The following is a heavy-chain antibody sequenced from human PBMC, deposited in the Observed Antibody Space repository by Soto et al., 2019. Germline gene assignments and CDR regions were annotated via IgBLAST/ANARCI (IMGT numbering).Heavy chain of an antibody. Sequence: KPSETLSLTCAVYGGSFSGYYWSWIRQPPGKGLEWIGEINHSGSTNYNPSLKSRVTISVDTSKNQFSLKLSSVTAADTAVYYCARGPTTGRYYYGMDVWGQGTTVTVSS. CDR2: INHSGST. CDR1: GGSFSGYY. CDR3: ARGPTTGRYYYGMDV. J-gene: IGHJ6*02. D-gene: IGHD4-17*01. V-gene: IGHV4-34*01.